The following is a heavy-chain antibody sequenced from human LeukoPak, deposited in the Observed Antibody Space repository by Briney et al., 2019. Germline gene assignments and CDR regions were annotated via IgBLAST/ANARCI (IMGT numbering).Heavy chain of an antibody. CDR3: AKDQGAATGKRGVDC. D-gene: IGHD6-13*01. CDR1: GFTFSNYA. CDR2: VSAGGSSR. Sequence: PGGSLRLSCAVSGFTFSNYARSWIRQPPGKGLEWVSAVSAGGSSRYYVDSVKGRFTISRDNSKNTLFLQMNSLRAEDTALYYCAKDQGAATGKRGVDCWGQGTLVTVSS. V-gene: IGHV3-23*01. J-gene: IGHJ4*02.